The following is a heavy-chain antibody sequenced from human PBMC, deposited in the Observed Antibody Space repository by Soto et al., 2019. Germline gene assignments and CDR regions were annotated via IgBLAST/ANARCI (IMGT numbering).Heavy chain of an antibody. CDR1: GGSFSGYY. CDR3: ARVLLYYDSSGYPFDY. J-gene: IGHJ4*02. D-gene: IGHD3-22*01. Sequence: SETLSLTCAVYGGSFSGYYWSWIRQPPGKGLEWIGEINHSGSTNYNPSLKSRVTISVDTSKNQFSLKLSSVTAADTAVYYCARVLLYYDSSGYPFDYWGQGTRVTVPQ. V-gene: IGHV4-34*01. CDR2: INHSGST.